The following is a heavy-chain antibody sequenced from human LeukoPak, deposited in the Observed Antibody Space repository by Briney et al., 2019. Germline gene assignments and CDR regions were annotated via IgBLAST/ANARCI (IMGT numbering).Heavy chain of an antibody. V-gene: IGHV3-7*01. Sequence: GGSLRLSCAASGFTFSSSWMAWVRQTPGKGLEWVANINQAGSDKNYVDSVKGRFTISRDNAKNSLYLQMNSLRAEDTAVYYCASEYCSSASCYSDRFDYWGQGTLVTVSS. CDR3: ASEYCSSASCYSDRFDY. CDR2: INQAGSDK. CDR1: GFTFSSSW. D-gene: IGHD2-2*02. J-gene: IGHJ4*02.